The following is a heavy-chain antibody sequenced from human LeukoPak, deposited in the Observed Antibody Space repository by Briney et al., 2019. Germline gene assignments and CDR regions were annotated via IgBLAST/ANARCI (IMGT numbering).Heavy chain of an antibody. D-gene: IGHD2-2*01. J-gene: IGHJ5*02. CDR3: ARDLGEPYCSSTSCPTNWFDP. CDR1: GYTFTGYY. CDR2: ISPNSGGT. V-gene: IGHV1-2*02. Sequence: ASVKVSCKASGYTFTGYYMHWVRQAPGQGLEWMGWISPNSGGTNYAQKLQGRVTMTRDTSISTAYMELSRLRSDDTAVYYCARDLGEPYCSSTSCPTNWFDPWGQGTLVTVSS.